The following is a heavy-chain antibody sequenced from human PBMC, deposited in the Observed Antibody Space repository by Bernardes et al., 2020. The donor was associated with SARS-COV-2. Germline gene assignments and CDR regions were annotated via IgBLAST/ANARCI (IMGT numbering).Heavy chain of an antibody. CDR1: GYPLSELS. D-gene: IGHD1-26*01. Sequence: ASMKVSCKVSGYPLSELSIQWVRQAPGKGLERMGGFDPEKGKAVYAQRFQGRVTVTEDPSTDTVYMEMSSLRSEDTGMYYCATGNSANYFYFDYWGQGTLVTVSS. CDR3: ATGNSANYFYFDY. J-gene: IGHJ4*02. CDR2: FDPEKGKA. V-gene: IGHV1-24*01.